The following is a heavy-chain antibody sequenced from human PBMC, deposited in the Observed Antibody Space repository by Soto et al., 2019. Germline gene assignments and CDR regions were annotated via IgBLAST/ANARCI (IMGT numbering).Heavy chain of an antibody. CDR3: ARVGYYYDSSGYYFDY. Sequence: SETLSLTCTVSGGSISSYYWSWIRQPPGKGLEWIGYIYYSGSTNYNPSLKSRVTISVDTSKNQFSLKLSSVTAADTAVYYCARVGYYYDSSGYYFDYWGQGTLVTSPQ. CDR2: IYYSGST. D-gene: IGHD3-22*01. J-gene: IGHJ4*02. CDR1: GGSISSYY. V-gene: IGHV4-59*01.